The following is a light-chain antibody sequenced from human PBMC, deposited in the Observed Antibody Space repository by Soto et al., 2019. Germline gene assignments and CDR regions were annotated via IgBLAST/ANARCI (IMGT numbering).Light chain of an antibody. J-gene: IGKJ1*01. CDR1: QSISRW. Sequence: DIQMTQSPSTLSASVGDRVTITCRASQSISRWLAWYPQKPGKAPKLLIYDVSSLESGVPSRFSGSGSGTEFTLTISSLQPDDFTTYYCQQYNSYPWTFGQGTKVEIK. CDR2: DVS. V-gene: IGKV1-5*01. CDR3: QQYNSYPWT.